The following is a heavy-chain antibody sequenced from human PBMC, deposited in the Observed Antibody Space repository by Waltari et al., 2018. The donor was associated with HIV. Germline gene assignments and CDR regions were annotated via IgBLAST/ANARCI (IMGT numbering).Heavy chain of an antibody. CDR3: ARENILLLFEESYYNYYGMDV. Sequence: QVQLQESGPGLVKPSETLSLTCTVSGGSISGYYWSWIRQPAGKGLKWIGQIYTSGCTNYNPSLKSRVHVTLDASKNLFSLKMRSVTAADTSVYYCARENILLLFEESYYNYYGMDVWGQGTTVTVSS. D-gene: IGHD3-10*01. J-gene: IGHJ6*02. V-gene: IGHV4-4*07. CDR1: GGSISGYY. CDR2: IYTSGCT.